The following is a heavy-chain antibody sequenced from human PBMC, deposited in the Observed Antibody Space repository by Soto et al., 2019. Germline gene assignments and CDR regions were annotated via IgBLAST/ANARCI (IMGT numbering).Heavy chain of an antibody. CDR3: ARDRDDYGSGNYYNRIDF. CDR2: IIPIFGTP. J-gene: IGHJ4*01. Sequence: QVQLVQPGAEVKKPGSSVTVSCKASGGIFSTYAISWLRQAPGQGLEWMGGIIPIFGTPNYAQRFQGRVTITADESTRTAYMELSRLRSEDTAVYYCARDRDDYGSGNYYNRIDFWGHGTLVTVSS. CDR1: GGIFSTYA. V-gene: IGHV1-69*01. D-gene: IGHD3-10*01.